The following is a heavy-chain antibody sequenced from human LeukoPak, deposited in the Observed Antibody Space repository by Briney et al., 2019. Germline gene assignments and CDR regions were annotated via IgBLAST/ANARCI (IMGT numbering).Heavy chain of an antibody. V-gene: IGHV3-66*01. J-gene: IGHJ4*02. CDR3: YSMIVVEIRVINDY. Sequence: GGSLRLSCAVSGFTVSSNYMSWVRQTPGKGLEWVSVIYSGGSTYYADSVKGRFTISRDNSKNTLYLQMNSLRAEDTAVYYCYSMIVVEIRVINDYWGQGTLVTVSS. CDR2: IYSGGST. D-gene: IGHD3-22*01. CDR1: GFTVSSNY.